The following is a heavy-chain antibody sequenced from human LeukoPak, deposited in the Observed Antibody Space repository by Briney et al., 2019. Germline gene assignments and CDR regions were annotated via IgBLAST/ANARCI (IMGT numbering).Heavy chain of an antibody. Sequence: GGPLRLSCAASGFTFSSYGMHGLRQAPGKGLEGVAVIWYDGSNKYYADSVKGRFTISRDNSKNTLYLQMNSLRAEDTAVYYCATQLRYFDWLPLGYWGQGTLVTVSS. J-gene: IGHJ4*02. CDR1: GFTFSSYG. V-gene: IGHV3-33*01. D-gene: IGHD3-9*01. CDR3: ATQLRYFDWLPLGY. CDR2: IWYDGSNK.